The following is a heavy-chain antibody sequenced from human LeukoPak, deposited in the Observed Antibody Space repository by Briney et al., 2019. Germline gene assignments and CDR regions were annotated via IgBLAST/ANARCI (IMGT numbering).Heavy chain of an antibody. CDR1: GGTFSSYA. CDR3: ARGGETAAGISSSFDY. Sequence: SVKVSCKASGGTFSSYAISWVRQAPGQGLEWMGGIIPIFGTANYAQKFQGRLTITADESTSTAYMELGSLRSEDTAIYYCARGGETAAGISSSFDYWGQGTLVTVSS. J-gene: IGHJ4*02. V-gene: IGHV1-69*01. CDR2: IIPIFGTA. D-gene: IGHD6-13*01.